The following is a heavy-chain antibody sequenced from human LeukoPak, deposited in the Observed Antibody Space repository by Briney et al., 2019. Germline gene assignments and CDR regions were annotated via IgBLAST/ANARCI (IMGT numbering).Heavy chain of an antibody. D-gene: IGHD3-22*01. CDR1: GGSISSYY. V-gene: IGHV4-59*08. CDR2: IYYSGST. J-gene: IGHJ4*02. Sequence: SETLSLTCTVSGGSISSYYWSWIRQPPGKGLEWIGYIYYSGSTNYNPSLKSRVTISVDTSKNQFSLKLSSVTAADTAVYYCARLEDDSSGYYYGYFDYWGQGTLVTVSS. CDR3: ARLEDDSSGYYYGYFDY.